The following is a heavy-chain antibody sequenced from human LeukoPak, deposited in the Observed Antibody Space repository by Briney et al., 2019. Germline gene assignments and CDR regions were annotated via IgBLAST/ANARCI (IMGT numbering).Heavy chain of an antibody. J-gene: IGHJ6*03. CDR2: IRYDGSNK. Sequence: GGTLRLSCTASGFTFSSYGMNWVRQAPGKGLEWVAFIRYDGSNKYYADSVKGRFTISRDNSKNTLYLQMNSLRAEDTAVYYCAKGSKEVLFTRDHYMDVWGKGTTVTMSS. CDR3: AKGSKEVLFTRDHYMDV. CDR1: GFTFSSYG. D-gene: IGHD3-3*01. V-gene: IGHV3-30*02.